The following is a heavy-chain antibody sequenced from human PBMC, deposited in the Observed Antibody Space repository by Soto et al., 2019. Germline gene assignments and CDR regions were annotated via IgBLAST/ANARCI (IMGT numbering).Heavy chain of an antibody. CDR3: ARGLNGYLHYFDY. D-gene: IGHD5-18*01. Sequence: GASVKVSCKASGYIFTNYYMHWVRQAPGQGLEWMGTINAGGGYTTYAQRFQGRVTITRDTSASTAYMELSSLRSEDTAVYYCARGLNGYLHYFDYWGQGTPVTVSS. CDR1: GYIFTNYY. V-gene: IGHV1-46*01. CDR2: INAGGGYT. J-gene: IGHJ4*02.